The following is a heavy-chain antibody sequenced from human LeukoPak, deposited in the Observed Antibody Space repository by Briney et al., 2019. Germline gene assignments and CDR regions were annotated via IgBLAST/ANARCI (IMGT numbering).Heavy chain of an antibody. CDR2: SSSSSSYI. V-gene: IGHV3-21*04. D-gene: IGHD6-19*01. CDR1: GFTFSSYS. Sequence: PGGSLRLSCVASGFTFSSYSMNWVRQAPGKGLEWVSSSSSSSSYIYYADSVKGRFTISRDNAKNSLYLQMNSLRAEDTAVYYCAKDFSKQWLVLGIDYWGQGTLVTVSS. CDR3: AKDFSKQWLVLGIDY. J-gene: IGHJ4*02.